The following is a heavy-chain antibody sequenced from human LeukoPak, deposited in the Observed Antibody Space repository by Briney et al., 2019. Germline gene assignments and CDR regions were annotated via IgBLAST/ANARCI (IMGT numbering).Heavy chain of an antibody. V-gene: IGHV5-10-1*01. CDR2: IDPSDSYS. CDR3: ARYDISAYRDDY. D-gene: IGHD3-22*01. CDR1: GYSFTSYW. J-gene: IGHJ4*02. Sequence: GESLKISCKGSGYSFTSYWISWVRQMPGKGLEWMGRIDPSDSYSNYSPSFQGHVAISADKSINTAYLQWSSLKASDTAMYYCARYDISAYRDDYWGQGTLVTVYS.